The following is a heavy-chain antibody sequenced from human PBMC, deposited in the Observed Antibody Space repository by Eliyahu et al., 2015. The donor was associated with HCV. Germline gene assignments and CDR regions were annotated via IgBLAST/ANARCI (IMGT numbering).Heavy chain of an antibody. CDR2: ITDSGGTT. CDR3: AKDRDIVVVVHAPYGLDA. CDR1: GFPFSSYA. V-gene: IGHV3-23*01. D-gene: IGHD2-15*01. J-gene: IGHJ6*02. Sequence: EVQLLESGGGLVQPGGSLRLSCAASGFPFSSYAMSWVRQAPGKGLXWVSAITDSGGTTYYADSVKGRFTISRDNSKNTLYLQMNSLRAEDTAVYYCAKDRDIVVVVHAPYGLDAWGQGTTVTVSS.